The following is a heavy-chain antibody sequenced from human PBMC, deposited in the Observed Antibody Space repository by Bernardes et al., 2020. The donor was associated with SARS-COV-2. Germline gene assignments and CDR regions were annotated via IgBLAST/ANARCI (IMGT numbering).Heavy chain of an antibody. CDR3: ARTPYYYGSGPLFDY. CDR2: IYSGGST. D-gene: IGHD3-10*01. CDR1: GFTVSSNY. Sequence: GGPLRLFCGASGFTVSSNYMSWVRRAPGKGLEWVSVIYSGGSTYYADSVKGRFTIPRDNSKNTPYLQMNSLRAEDTAVYYCARTPYYYGSGPLFDYWGQGTLVTVSS. J-gene: IGHJ4*02. V-gene: IGHV3-53*01.